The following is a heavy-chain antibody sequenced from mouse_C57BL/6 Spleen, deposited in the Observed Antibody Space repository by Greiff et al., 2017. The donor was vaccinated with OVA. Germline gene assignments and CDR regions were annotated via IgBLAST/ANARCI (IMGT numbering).Heavy chain of an antibody. CDR1: GYTFTDYE. CDR2: IDPETGGT. CDR3: SRSRAQATGGFAY. Sequence: VQLQQSGAELVRPGASVTLSCKASGYTFTDYEMHWVKQTPVHGLEWIGAIDPETGGTAYNQKFKGKAILTADNSSSTAYMELRSLTSEDSAVYYCSRSRAQATGGFAYWGQGTLVTVAA. D-gene: IGHD3-2*02. V-gene: IGHV1-15*01. J-gene: IGHJ3*01.